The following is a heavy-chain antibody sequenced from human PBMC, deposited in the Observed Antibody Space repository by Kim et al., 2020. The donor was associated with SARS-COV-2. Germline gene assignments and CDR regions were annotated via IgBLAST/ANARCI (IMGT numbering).Heavy chain of an antibody. Sequence: SETLSLTCTVSGGSISSYYWSWIRQPPGKGLEWIGYIYYSGSTNYNPSLKSRVTISVDTSKNQFSLKLSSVTAADTAVYYCARRGGSGFYYYYGMDVWGQGTTVTVSS. CDR2: IYYSGST. CDR3: ARRGGSGFYYYYGMDV. J-gene: IGHJ6*02. V-gene: IGHV4-59*01. CDR1: GGSISSYY. D-gene: IGHD6-19*01.